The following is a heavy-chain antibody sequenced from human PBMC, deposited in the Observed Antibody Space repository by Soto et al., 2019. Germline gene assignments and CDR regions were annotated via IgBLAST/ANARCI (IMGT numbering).Heavy chain of an antibody. D-gene: IGHD3-22*01. Sequence: GESLKISCKGSGYRFATYWIGWVRQVPGKGLEWMGIIYPDDSDTRYNPTFQGQVTISADKSISTAYLQWNSLKASDTAMYYCARHLYDDISGTYSPFDYWGQGIMVTSPQ. CDR1: GYRFATYW. CDR3: ARHLYDDISGTYSPFDY. V-gene: IGHV5-51*01. J-gene: IGHJ4*02. CDR2: IYPDDSDT.